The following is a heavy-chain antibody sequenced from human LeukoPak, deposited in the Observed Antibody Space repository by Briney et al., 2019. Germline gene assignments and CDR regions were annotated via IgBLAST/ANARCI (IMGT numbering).Heavy chain of an antibody. CDR3: VRTPPKGDIDY. CDR2: MSASSGNT. J-gene: IGHJ4*02. Sequence: ASVNVSCKASGYTFTSYDINWVRQATGQGLEWLGWMSASSGNTGYAQKFQGRVSMTRATSISTAHLELSSLTFEDTAVYYCVRTPPKGDIDYWGQGTLVTVSS. CDR1: GYTFTSYD. V-gene: IGHV1-8*01. D-gene: IGHD2-21*02.